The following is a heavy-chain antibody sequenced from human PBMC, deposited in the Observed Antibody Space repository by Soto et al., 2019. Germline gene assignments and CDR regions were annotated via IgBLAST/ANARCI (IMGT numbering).Heavy chain of an antibody. CDR1: GFTFTSSA. CDR2: IVVGSGNT. Sequence: EASVKVSCKASGFTFTSSAVQWVRQARGQRLEWIGWIVVGSGNTNYAQKFQERVTITRDMSTSTAYMELSSLRSEDTAVYYCAADRRSGGQWLAYYYYGMDVWGQGTTVTVSS. V-gene: IGHV1-58*01. CDR3: AADRRSGGQWLAYYYYGMDV. J-gene: IGHJ6*02. D-gene: IGHD6-19*01.